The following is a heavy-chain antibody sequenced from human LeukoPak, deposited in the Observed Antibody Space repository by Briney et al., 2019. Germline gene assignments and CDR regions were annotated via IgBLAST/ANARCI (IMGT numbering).Heavy chain of an antibody. CDR3: AKVEKQLLVPDY. CDR2: IYYSEST. J-gene: IGHJ4*02. D-gene: IGHD6-13*01. CDR1: GGSISSYY. V-gene: IGHV4-59*01. Sequence: SETLSLTCSVSGGSISSYYWSWIRQPPGKGLEWVGYIYYSESTNYNPSLKSRVTISMDTSKNQFSLKLTSVTAADTAVYYCAKVEKQLLVPDYWGQGTLVTVSS.